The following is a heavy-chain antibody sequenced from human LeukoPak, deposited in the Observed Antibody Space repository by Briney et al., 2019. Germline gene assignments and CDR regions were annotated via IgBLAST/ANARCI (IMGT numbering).Heavy chain of an antibody. V-gene: IGHV4-59*08. J-gene: IGHJ4*02. CDR2: IFYGGST. CDR1: GGSISGYY. Sequence: PSETLSLTCTVSGGSISGYYWSWIRQPPGKGLECIGYIFYGGSTNYNPPPKSRVTISVDTSKNQFSLKLSSVTAADTAVYYCARRYFDWSTFDYWGQGTLVTVSS. CDR3: ARRYFDWSTFDY. D-gene: IGHD3-9*01.